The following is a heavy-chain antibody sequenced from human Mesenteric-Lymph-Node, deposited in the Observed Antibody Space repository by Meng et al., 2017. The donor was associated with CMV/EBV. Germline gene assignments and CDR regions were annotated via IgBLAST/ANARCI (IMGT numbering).Heavy chain of an antibody. CDR2: IKQDASEK. CDR3: ARLNSYGTYYYYGMDV. J-gene: IGHJ6*02. D-gene: IGHD5-18*01. Sequence: GESLKISCAASVFSFSNYWMSWVRQAPGKGLEWVANIKQDASEKNYVDSVKGRFTISRDNAKNIVYLQMNSLRVEDTAVYYCARLNSYGTYYYYGMDVWGQGTTVTVSS. V-gene: IGHV3-7*01. CDR1: VFSFSNYW.